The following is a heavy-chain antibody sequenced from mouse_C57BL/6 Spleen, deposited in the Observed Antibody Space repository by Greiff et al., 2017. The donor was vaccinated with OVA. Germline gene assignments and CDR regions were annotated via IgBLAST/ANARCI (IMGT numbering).Heavy chain of an antibody. CDR3: ARDDYGSYYAMDY. CDR2: ISDGGSYT. V-gene: IGHV5-4*01. D-gene: IGHD1-1*01. Sequence: DVKLVESGGGLVKPGGSLKLSCAASGFTFSSYAMSWVRQTPEKRLEWVATISDGGSYTYYPDNVKGRFTISRDNAKNNLYLQMSHLKSEDTAMYYCARDDYGSYYAMDYWGQGTSVTVSS. J-gene: IGHJ4*01. CDR1: GFTFSSYA.